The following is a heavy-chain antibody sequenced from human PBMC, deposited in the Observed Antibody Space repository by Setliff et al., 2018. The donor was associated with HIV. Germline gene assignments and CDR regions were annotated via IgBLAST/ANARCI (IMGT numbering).Heavy chain of an antibody. CDR1: GGSMSRFY. V-gene: IGHV4-59*01. D-gene: IGHD4-17*01. J-gene: IGHJ5*02. Sequence: LETLSLTCTVSGGSMSRFYWTWIRQPPGKGLEWIGFVYSTGSINYSPSFRGRLTISLDTSENQFSLHLTSVTAADTAVYYCARAPGPYGDYNWFDPWGQGALVTVSS. CDR2: VYSTGSI. CDR3: ARAPGPYGDYNWFDP.